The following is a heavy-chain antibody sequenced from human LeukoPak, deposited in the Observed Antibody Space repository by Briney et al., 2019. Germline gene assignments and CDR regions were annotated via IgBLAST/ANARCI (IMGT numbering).Heavy chain of an antibody. Sequence: KPSETLSLTCTVSGGSISSSSYYWGWIRQPPGKGLEWIGSIFYSGITYYNPSLKSRVTVSIDTSKNQFYLKLTSVTAADTAVYYCAREDYNFLWGQGTLVTVSS. J-gene: IGHJ4*02. V-gene: IGHV4-39*07. CDR2: IFYSGIT. D-gene: IGHD3-3*01. CDR3: AREDYNFL. CDR1: GGSISSSSYY.